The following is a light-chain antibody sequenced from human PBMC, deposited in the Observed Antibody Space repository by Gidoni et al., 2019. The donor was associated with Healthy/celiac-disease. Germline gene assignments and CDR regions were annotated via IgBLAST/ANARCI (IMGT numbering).Light chain of an antibody. CDR3: QQRSNWPFMYT. Sequence: EIVLTQSPATLSLSPGEIATLSCSARQSVSSYLAWYQQKPGQAPRLLIYDASNRATGIPARFSGSGSGTDFTLTISSLEPEDFAVFSCQQRSNWPFMYTFGQGTKLEIK. V-gene: IGKV3-11*01. CDR2: DAS. J-gene: IGKJ2*01. CDR1: QSVSSY.